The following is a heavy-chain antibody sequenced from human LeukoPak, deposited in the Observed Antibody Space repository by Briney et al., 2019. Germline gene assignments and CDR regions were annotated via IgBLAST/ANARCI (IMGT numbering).Heavy chain of an antibody. J-gene: IGHJ4*02. Sequence: GASVKVSCKASGYTFTNYGISWVRQAPGQGLEWMGWISAYNGDTNYAPNLQDRVTMTTDTSTSTAYMELTSLRSDDTAIYYCARDAVDYWGQGTLVTVSS. V-gene: IGHV1-18*01. CDR3: ARDAVDY. CDR1: GYTFTNYG. CDR2: ISAYNGDT.